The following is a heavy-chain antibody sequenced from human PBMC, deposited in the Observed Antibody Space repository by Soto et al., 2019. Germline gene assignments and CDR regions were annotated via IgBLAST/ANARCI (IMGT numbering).Heavy chain of an antibody. CDR1: GYTFTSYA. J-gene: IGHJ4*02. CDR2: INAGNGNT. V-gene: IGHV1-3*05. Sequence: QVQLVQSGAEEKKPGASVKVSCKASGYTFTSYAMHWVRQAPGQRLEWMGWINAGNGNTKYSQKLQGRVTITRDTSESTAYMELSSLRSEDTAVYYCARGGEPIDYWGQGNLVTVSS. CDR3: ARGGEPIDY. D-gene: IGHD2-21*01.